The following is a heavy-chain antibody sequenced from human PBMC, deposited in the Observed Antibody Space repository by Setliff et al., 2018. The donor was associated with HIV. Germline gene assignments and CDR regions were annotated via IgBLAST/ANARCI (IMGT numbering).Heavy chain of an antibody. D-gene: IGHD3-16*01. Sequence: PSETLSLTCTVSGGSISSGSYYWSWIRQPAGKGLEWIGQIHTTGSTNYNPSLESRLTISIDTSKNQFSLKLNSVTATDTAVYYCARRTFGSGRLDPWGQGTLVTVSS. CDR2: IHTTGST. CDR1: GGSISSGSYY. V-gene: IGHV4-61*09. J-gene: IGHJ5*02. CDR3: ARRTFGSGRLDP.